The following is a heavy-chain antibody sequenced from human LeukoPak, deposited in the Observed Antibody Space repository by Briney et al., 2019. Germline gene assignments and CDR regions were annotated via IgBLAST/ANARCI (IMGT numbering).Heavy chain of an antibody. CDR2: ISSSSSYI. V-gene: IGHV3-21*01. D-gene: IGHD5-18*01. CDR1: GFTFGSYS. Sequence: PGGSLRLSCAASGFTFGSYSMNWVRQAPGKGLEWVSSISSSSSYIYYADSVKGRFTISRDNAKNSLYLQMNSLRAEDTAVYYCARVRGSQLWLPRRDYYFDYWGQGALVTVSS. J-gene: IGHJ4*02. CDR3: ARVRGSQLWLPRRDYYFDY.